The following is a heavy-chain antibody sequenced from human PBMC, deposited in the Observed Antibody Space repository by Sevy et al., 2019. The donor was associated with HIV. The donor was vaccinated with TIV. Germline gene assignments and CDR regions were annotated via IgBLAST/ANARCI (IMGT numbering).Heavy chain of an antibody. CDR1: GFTFSSYW. Sequence: GGSLRLSCAASGFTFSSYWMSWVRQAPGKGLEWVANIKQDGSEKYYVDSVKGRFTISRDNAKNSLYLQMNSLRAEDTAVYYCARVQTPYYDFWSGYSAYYHYGMDVWGQGTTVTVSS. CDR3: ARVQTPYYDFWSGYSAYYHYGMDV. D-gene: IGHD3-3*01. J-gene: IGHJ6*02. V-gene: IGHV3-7*01. CDR2: IKQDGSEK.